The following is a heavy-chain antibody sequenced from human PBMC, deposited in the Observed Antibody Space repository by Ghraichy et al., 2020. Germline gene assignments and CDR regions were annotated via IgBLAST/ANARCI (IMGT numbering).Heavy chain of an antibody. CDR3: ATLESHSSDDYGDNISNWFDP. CDR2: FDPEDGET. D-gene: IGHD4-17*01. V-gene: IGHV1-24*01. CDR1: GYTLTELS. Sequence: ASVKVSCKVSGYTLTELSMHWVRQAPGKGLEWMGGFDPEDGETIYAQKFQGRVTMTEDTSTDTAYMELSSLRSEDTAVYYCATLESHSSDDYGDNISNWFDPWGQGTLVTVSS. J-gene: IGHJ5*02.